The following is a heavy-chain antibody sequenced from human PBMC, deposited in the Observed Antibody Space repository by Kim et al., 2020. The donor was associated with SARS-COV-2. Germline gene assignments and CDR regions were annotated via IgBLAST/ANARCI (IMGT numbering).Heavy chain of an antibody. Sequence: GGSLRLSCAASGFTFSSYAMSWVRQAPGKGLEWVSAISGSGGSTYYADSVKGRFTISRDNSKNTLYLQMNSLRAEDTAVYYCAKDRYSSSWYEGGWFDPWGQGTPVTVSS. V-gene: IGHV3-23*01. CDR3: AKDRYSSSWYEGGWFDP. D-gene: IGHD6-13*01. J-gene: IGHJ5*02. CDR1: GFTFSSYA. CDR2: ISGSGGST.